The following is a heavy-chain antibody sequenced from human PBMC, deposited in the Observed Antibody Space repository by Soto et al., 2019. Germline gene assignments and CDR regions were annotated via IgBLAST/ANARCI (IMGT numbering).Heavy chain of an antibody. CDR2: IYYSGST. V-gene: IGHV4-59*01. CDR3: ASSPSSSSPFDY. D-gene: IGHD6-6*01. CDR1: GGSISIYY. J-gene: IGHJ4*02. Sequence: PSETLSLTCTVSGGSISIYYWSWIRQPPGKGLEWIGYIYYSGSTNYNPSLKSRVTISVDTSKNQFSLKLSSVTAADTAVYYCASSPSSSSPFDYWGQGTLVTVSS.